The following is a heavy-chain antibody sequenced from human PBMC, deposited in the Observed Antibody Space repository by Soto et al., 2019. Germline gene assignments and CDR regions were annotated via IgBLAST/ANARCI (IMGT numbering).Heavy chain of an antibody. CDR2: ISAYNGNT. CDR3: ARLEYYDSSGYDYYYYGMDV. V-gene: IGHV1-18*01. Sequence: ASVKVSCKASGYTFTSYGISWVRQAPGQGLEWMGWISAYNGNTNYAQKLQGRVTMTTDTSTSTAYMELRSLRSDDTAVYYCARLEYYDSSGYDYYYYGMDVWGQGTTVTV. J-gene: IGHJ6*02. D-gene: IGHD3-22*01. CDR1: GYTFTSYG.